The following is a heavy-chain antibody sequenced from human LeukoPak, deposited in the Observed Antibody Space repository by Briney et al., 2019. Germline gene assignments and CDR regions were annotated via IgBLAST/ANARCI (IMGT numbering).Heavy chain of an antibody. CDR3: ARGLEGSGASPHDY. J-gene: IGHJ4*02. Sequence: NPGGSLRLSCAASGFTFSSYSMNWVRQAPGKGLEWVSSISSSSSYIYYANSVKGRFTISRDNAKNSLYLQMNSLRAEDTAVYYCARGLEGSGASPHDYWGQGSLPTVSS. V-gene: IGHV3-21*01. CDR2: ISSSSSYI. D-gene: IGHD3-10*01. CDR1: GFTFSSYS.